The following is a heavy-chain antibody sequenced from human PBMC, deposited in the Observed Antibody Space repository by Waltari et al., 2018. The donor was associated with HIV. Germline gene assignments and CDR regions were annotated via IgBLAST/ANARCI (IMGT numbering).Heavy chain of an antibody. J-gene: IGHJ5*02. D-gene: IGHD4-17*01. V-gene: IGHV4-30-2*01. CDR1: GGSITSGAYS. CDR2: IHHTGST. Sequence: QLQLQESGSGLVKPSQTLSLTCTVPGGSITSGAYSWSWIRQPPGKGLEWIGYIHHTGSTYYNPSLKSRVTISVDWSKNQFSLKLTSVTAADTAVYYCARERLLYSNWFDPWGQGTLVTVSS. CDR3: ARERLLYSNWFDP.